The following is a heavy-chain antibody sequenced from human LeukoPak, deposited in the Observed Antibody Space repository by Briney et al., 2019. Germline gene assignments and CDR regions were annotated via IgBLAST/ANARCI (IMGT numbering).Heavy chain of an antibody. CDR2: IRSKAYGGTT. D-gene: IGHD1-26*01. V-gene: IGHV3-49*03. Sequence: GGSLRLSCTASGFTFGDYAMSWFRQAPGKGLEWVGFIRSKAYGGTTEYAASVKGRFTISRDDSKSIAYLQMNSLKTEDTAVYYCTRDRVEWELLPPLEEAHFDYWGQGTLVTVSS. J-gene: IGHJ4*02. CDR1: GFTFGDYA. CDR3: TRDRVEWELLPPLEEAHFDY.